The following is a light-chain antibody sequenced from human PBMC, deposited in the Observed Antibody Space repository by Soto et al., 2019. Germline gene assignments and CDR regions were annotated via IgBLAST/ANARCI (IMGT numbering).Light chain of an antibody. CDR3: QQYGSSGT. Sequence: EIVLSQSPGALSVSLGERATLSCRASQSVSSSYLAWYQQKPGQAPRLLIYGASNRATGIPDRFSGSGSGTDFTLTISRLEPEDFAVYYCQQYGSSGTFGQGTKVDIK. CDR1: QSVSSSY. CDR2: GAS. V-gene: IGKV3-20*01. J-gene: IGKJ1*01.